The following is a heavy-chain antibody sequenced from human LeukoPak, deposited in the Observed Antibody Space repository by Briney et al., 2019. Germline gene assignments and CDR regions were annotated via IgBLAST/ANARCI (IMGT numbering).Heavy chain of an antibody. CDR2: ISGSGGST. Sequence: PGGSLRLSCAASGFTFSSYAMSWVRQAPGKGLEWVSAISGSGGSTYYADSVKGWFTISRDNSKNTLYLQMNSLRAEDTAVYYCAKAGYTYYYGSGTQGSWGQGTLVTVSS. D-gene: IGHD3-10*01. CDR3: AKAGYTYYYGSGTQGS. CDR1: GFTFSSYA. V-gene: IGHV3-23*01. J-gene: IGHJ4*02.